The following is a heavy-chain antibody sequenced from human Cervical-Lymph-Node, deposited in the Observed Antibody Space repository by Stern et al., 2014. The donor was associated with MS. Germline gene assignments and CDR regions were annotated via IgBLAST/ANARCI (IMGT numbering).Heavy chain of an antibody. CDR2: INPNSGGT. CDR3: ARDYNYYDSSGYYYDNWFDP. J-gene: IGHJ5*02. V-gene: IGHV1-2*06. Sequence: VQLVQSGAEVKKPGASVKVSCKASGYTFTGYYMHWVRQAPGQGLEWMGRINPNSGGTNYAQKFQGRVTMTRDTSISTAYMELSRLRSDDTAMYYCARDYNYYDSSGYYYDNWFDPWGQGTLVTVSS. CDR1: GYTFTGYY. D-gene: IGHD3-22*01.